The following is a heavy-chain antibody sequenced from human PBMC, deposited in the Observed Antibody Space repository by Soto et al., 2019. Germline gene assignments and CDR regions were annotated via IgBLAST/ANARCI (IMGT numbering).Heavy chain of an antibody. CDR2: IYHSGST. D-gene: IGHD5-18*01. J-gene: IGHJ4*02. V-gene: IGHV4-38-2*02. Sequence: SETLSLTCTVSGGSSSGYYWGWIRQPPGKGLEWIGSIYHSGSTYYNPSLKSRVTISVDTSKNQFSLKLSSVTAADTAVYYCALGGYSYGYVDYWGQGTLVTVAA. CDR1: GGSSSGYY. CDR3: ALGGYSYGYVDY.